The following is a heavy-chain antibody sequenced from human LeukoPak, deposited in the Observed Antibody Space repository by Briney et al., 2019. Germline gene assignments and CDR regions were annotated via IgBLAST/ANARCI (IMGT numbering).Heavy chain of an antibody. J-gene: IGHJ6*02. D-gene: IGHD2-15*01. CDR2: IVVGSGNT. V-gene: IGHV1-58*02. CDR1: GFTFTSSA. Sequence: GASVKVSCKASGFTFTSSAMQWVRQARGQRLEWIGWIVVGSGNTNYAQKFQERVTITRDMSTSTAYMELSSLRSEDTAVYYCAADGVVVAAKSSPHYYYYGMDVWGQGTTVTVSS. CDR3: AADGVVVAAKSSPHYYYYGMDV.